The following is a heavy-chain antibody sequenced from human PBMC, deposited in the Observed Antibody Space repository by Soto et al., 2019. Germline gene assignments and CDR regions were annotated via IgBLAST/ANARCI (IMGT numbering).Heavy chain of an antibody. Sequence: ASVKVSCKASGYTFITYAIHWVRQAPGQRLEWMGWINGGNGNTKYSQKFQGRVTITRDTSASTAYMELSSLRSEDTAVYYCARPSGCSYCYDEWCRGALVSVAS. CDR2: INGGNGNT. V-gene: IGHV1-3*01. CDR3: ARPSGCSYCYDE. D-gene: IGHD5-18*01. CDR1: GYTFITYA. J-gene: IGHJ4*02.